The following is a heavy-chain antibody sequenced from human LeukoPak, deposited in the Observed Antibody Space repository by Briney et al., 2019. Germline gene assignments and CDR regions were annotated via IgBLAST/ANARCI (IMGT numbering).Heavy chain of an antibody. CDR3: ATPFSTSGAFDV. D-gene: IGHD3-10*01. V-gene: IGHV3-23*01. CDR2: ISGSGGST. CDR1: GFTFNDHY. J-gene: IGHJ3*01. Sequence: GGSLRLSCAASGFTFNDHYMDWVRQAPGKGLEWVSAISGSGGSTYYADSVKGRFTISRDNSKNTLYLQMNTLRAEDTAVYYCATPFSTSGAFDVWGQGTMVTVSS.